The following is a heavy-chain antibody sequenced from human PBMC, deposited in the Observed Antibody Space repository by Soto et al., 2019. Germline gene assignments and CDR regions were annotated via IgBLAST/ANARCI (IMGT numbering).Heavy chain of an antibody. V-gene: IGHV3-43*01. CDR3: AKDKYSSGWIFDY. Sequence: GGSLRLSCAASGFTFDDYTMHWVRQAPGKGLEWVSLISWDGGSTYYADSVKGRFTISRDNSKNSLYLQMNSLRTEDTALYYCAKDKYSSGWIFDYWGQGTLVTVSS. D-gene: IGHD6-19*01. J-gene: IGHJ4*02. CDR2: ISWDGGST. CDR1: GFTFDDYT.